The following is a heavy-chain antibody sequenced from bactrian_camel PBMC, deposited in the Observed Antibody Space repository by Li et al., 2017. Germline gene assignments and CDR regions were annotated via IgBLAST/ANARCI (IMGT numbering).Heavy chain of an antibody. CDR3: TKGTGWGPGFAE. CDR1: GFTFSSYA. V-gene: IGHV3S31*01. CDR2: IDARGGT. J-gene: IGHJ4*01. Sequence: VQLVESGGGLVQPGVSLRLSCAASGFTFSSYAMSWVRQAPGKGLKWVSAIDARGGTYYADSKKGRFTISRDNAKNKLYLQLNSLETEDTAMYYCTKGTGWGPGFAEWGQGTQVTVS. D-gene: IGHD5*01.